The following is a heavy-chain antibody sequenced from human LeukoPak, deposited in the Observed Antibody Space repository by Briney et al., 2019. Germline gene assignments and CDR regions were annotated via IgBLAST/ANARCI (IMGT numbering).Heavy chain of an antibody. J-gene: IGHJ6*03. D-gene: IGHD3-10*01. Sequence: SETLSLTCTVSGGSISSYYWSWIRQPPGKGLEWIGYIYYSGSTNYNPSLTSRVTISVDTSKNQFSLKLSSVTAADTAVYYCARLGMVRGVILGDYYMDVWGKGTTVTVSS. CDR1: GGSISSYY. V-gene: IGHV4-59*01. CDR2: IYYSGST. CDR3: ARLGMVRGVILGDYYMDV.